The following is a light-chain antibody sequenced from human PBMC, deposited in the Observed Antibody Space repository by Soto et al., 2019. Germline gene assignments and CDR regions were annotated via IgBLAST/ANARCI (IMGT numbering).Light chain of an antibody. V-gene: IGKV1D-13*01. CDR3: QQFNNYRLT. CDR2: DVS. Sequence: ANQLTQSPSSVSASEGDRVTITCRASQGISSALAWYQQKPGKAPKLLIYDVSSWESGVPSRFSGSGSGTDFTLTISSLQPEDFATYYCQQFNNYRLTFGGGTKVDIK. J-gene: IGKJ4*01. CDR1: QGISSA.